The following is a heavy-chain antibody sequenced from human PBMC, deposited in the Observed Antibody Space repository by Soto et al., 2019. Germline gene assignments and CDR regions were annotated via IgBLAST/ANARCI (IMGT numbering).Heavy chain of an antibody. Sequence: SQTLSLTCAISGDSVSSNSAAWNWIRQSPSRGLEWLGRTYYRSKWYNDYAVSVKSRITINPDTSKNQFSLQLNSVTPEDTAVYYCARDARVFGPRREDPLDIWGQGTMVTVSS. D-gene: IGHD3-3*01. CDR3: ARDARVFGPRREDPLDI. CDR1: GDSVSSNSAA. CDR2: TYYRSKWYN. J-gene: IGHJ3*02. V-gene: IGHV6-1*01.